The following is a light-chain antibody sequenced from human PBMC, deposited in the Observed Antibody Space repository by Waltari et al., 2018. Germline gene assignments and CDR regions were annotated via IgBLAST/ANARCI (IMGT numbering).Light chain of an antibody. V-gene: IGLV1-40*01. Sequence: QSVLTQPPSVSGAPGQRVTISCTGSRSHIGAGSGVHWYQQLPGTAPKRLIYGNNNRPSGVPDRFSGSKSGTSASLAITGLQAEDEADYYCQSYDSSLSGVLFGGGTKLTVL. CDR1: RSHIGAGSG. CDR3: QSYDSSLSGVL. CDR2: GNN. J-gene: IGLJ2*01.